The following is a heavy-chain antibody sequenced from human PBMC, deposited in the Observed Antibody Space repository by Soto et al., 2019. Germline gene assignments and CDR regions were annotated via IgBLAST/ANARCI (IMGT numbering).Heavy chain of an antibody. CDR1: GYTFTSYG. CDR3: AREPYYYDSSGYYPGAYFDY. J-gene: IGHJ4*01. Sequence: ASVKVSCKASGYTFTSYGISWVRQAPGQGLEWMGWISAYNGNTNYAQKLQGRVTMTTDTSTSTAYMELRSLRSDDTAVYYCAREPYYYDSSGYYPGAYFDYWGDVTLVTVSS. D-gene: IGHD3-22*01. V-gene: IGHV1-18*01. CDR2: ISAYNGNT.